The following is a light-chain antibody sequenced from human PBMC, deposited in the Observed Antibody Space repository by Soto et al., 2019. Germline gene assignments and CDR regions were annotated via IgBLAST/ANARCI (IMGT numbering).Light chain of an antibody. CDR2: AAT. V-gene: IGKV1-6*01. CDR1: TGIRTD. Sequence: AIQLTQSPSSLSASVGDRVTITCRASTGIRTDLSWYQQTPGKVPKVLIYAATSLHSGVPSRFSGSGSGTDFTLTISRLQPEDFSTYYCLQDYNSPWTSGQGTKVDIK. J-gene: IGKJ1*01. CDR3: LQDYNSPWT.